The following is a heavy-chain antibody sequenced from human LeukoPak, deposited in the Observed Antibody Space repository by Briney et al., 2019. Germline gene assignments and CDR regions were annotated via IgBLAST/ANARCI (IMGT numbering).Heavy chain of an antibody. V-gene: IGHV3-11*06. CDR2: ISSSSSYT. CDR1: GFTFSDYY. Sequence: PVGSLRLSCAASGFTFSDYYMSWIRQAPGKGLEWVSYISSSSSYTKYADTVMGRFTISRDNAKNSLYLQMNSLRAEDTAVYYCAREGHTTGWPPFDFWGQGTLVTVSS. D-gene: IGHD2/OR15-2a*01. J-gene: IGHJ4*02. CDR3: AREGHTTGWPPFDF.